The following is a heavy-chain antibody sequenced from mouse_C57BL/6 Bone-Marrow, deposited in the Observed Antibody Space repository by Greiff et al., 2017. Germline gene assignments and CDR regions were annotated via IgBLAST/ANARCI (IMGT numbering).Heavy chain of an antibody. D-gene: IGHD1-1*01. J-gene: IGHJ1*03. CDR1: GFSLTSYG. CDR3: AKNYYYGSSSRLYFDV. Sequence: QVQLQQSGPGLVQPSQSLSITCTVSGFSLTSYGVHWVRQSPGKGLEWLGVIWRGGSTDYNAAFMSRLSITKDNSKSQVFFKMNSLQADDTAIYYCAKNYYYGSSSRLYFDVWVTGTTVTVSS. CDR2: IWRGGST. V-gene: IGHV2-5*01.